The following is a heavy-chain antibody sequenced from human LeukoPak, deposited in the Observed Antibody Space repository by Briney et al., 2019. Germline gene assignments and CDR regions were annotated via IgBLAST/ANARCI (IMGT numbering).Heavy chain of an antibody. CDR3: ARGGAARFAYYYYMDV. J-gene: IGHJ6*03. V-gene: IGHV3-48*03. CDR1: GFTFSSYE. D-gene: IGHD3-10*01. CDR2: ISSSGSTI. Sequence: GGSLRLSCAASGFTFSSYEMNWVRQAPGKGLEWVSYISSSGSTIYYADSVKGRFTISRDNAKNSLYLQMNSLRAEDTAVYYCARGGAARFAYYYYMDVWGKGTTVTISS.